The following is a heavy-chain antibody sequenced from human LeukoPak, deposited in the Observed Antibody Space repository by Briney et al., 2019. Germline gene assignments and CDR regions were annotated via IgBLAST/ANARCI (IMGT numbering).Heavy chain of an antibody. D-gene: IGHD3-22*01. V-gene: IGHV3-74*01. CDR3: ARDDLYYYDSSGYPGGY. Sequence: GGSLRLSCAASGFTFSSYWMHWVRQAPGKGLVWVSRINSDGSSTSYADSVKGRFTISRDNAKNTLYLQMNSLRAEDTAVYYCARDDLYYYDSSGYPGGYWGQGTLVTDSS. CDR1: GFTFSSYW. J-gene: IGHJ4*02. CDR2: INSDGSST.